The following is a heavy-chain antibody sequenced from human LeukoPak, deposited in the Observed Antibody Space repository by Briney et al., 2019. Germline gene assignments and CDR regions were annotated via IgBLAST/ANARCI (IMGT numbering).Heavy chain of an antibody. CDR3: AKSFTESRIPLWG. Sequence: GGSLRLSCAASGFTLRSFGMHWVRQAPGKGLEWVAVISYDGSNKYYADSVKGRFTISRDNSKNTLYLQMNSLRAEDTAVYYCAKSFTESRIPLWGWGQGTLVTASS. D-gene: IGHD5-18*01. CDR1: GFTLRSFG. CDR2: ISYDGSNK. V-gene: IGHV3-30*18. J-gene: IGHJ4*02.